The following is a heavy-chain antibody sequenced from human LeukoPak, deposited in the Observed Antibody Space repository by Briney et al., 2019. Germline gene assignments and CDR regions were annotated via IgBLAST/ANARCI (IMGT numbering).Heavy chain of an antibody. D-gene: IGHD2-21*01. CDR2: IYSGGST. CDR1: GFTVSSNY. V-gene: IGHV3-53*01. CDR3: ARGGSLGGGDCLDY. J-gene: IGHJ4*02. Sequence: GGSLRLSCAASGFTVSSNYMSWVRQAPGKGLEWVSVIYSGGSTYYADSVKGRFTISRDNSKNTLYLQMNSLGAEDTAVYYCARGGSLGGGDCLDYWGQGTLVTVSS.